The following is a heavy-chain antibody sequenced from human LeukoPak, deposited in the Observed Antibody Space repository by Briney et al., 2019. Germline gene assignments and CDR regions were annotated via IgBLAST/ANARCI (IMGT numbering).Heavy chain of an antibody. CDR3: ARFSVAGTNY. CDR1: GGSFSGYY. J-gene: IGHJ4*02. D-gene: IGHD6-19*01. Sequence: SETLSLTCAVYGGSFSGYYWSWIRQPPGKGLEWIGEINHSGSTNYNPSLKSRVTISVDTSKNQFSLKLSSVTAADTAVYYCARFSVAGTNYWGQGTLVTVSS. CDR2: INHSGST. V-gene: IGHV4-34*01.